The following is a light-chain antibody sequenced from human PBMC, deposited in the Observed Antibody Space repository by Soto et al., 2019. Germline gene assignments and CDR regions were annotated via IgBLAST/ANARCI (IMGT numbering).Light chain of an antibody. CDR1: QSVNTRY. CDR2: GAS. J-gene: IGKJ5*01. CDR3: QQYDSSPPIT. V-gene: IGKV3-20*01. Sequence: EIVLTQSPGTLSLSPGERATLSCRASQSVNTRYLAWYQQKPGQAPRLVIYGASTRTIGIPDRFSGSGSGTDFALTISRLEPEDFAVYYCQQYDSSPPITFGQGTRREIK.